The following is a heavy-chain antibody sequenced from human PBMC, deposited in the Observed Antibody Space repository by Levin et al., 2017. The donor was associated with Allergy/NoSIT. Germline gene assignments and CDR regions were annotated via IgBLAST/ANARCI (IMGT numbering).Heavy chain of an antibody. CDR2: ISGSGHDT. D-gene: IGHD1-26*01. CDR1: GFSFSDYY. V-gene: IGHV3-11*03. CDR3: ARPTREPAD. Sequence: GESLKISCAASGFSFSDYYMTWFRQAPGKGLEYVSYISGSGHDTKYVDSVKGRFTISRDNAHNLLYLQMNNLRVEDTAVYFCARPTREPADWGQGTLVIVSS. J-gene: IGHJ4*02.